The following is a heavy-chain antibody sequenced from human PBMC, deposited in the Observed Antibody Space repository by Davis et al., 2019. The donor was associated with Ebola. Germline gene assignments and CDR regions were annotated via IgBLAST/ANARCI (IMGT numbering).Heavy chain of an antibody. CDR2: ISSSSYSI. J-gene: IGHJ5*02. Sequence: GGSLRLSCAASGFTFSGYSMNWVRRAPGKGLEWVSYISSSSYSIYYADSVKGRITISRDNAKNSLYLQMNSLRDEDTAVYYFARENKEIFGLVIIGNWFDPWGQGTLVTVSS. D-gene: IGHD3-3*01. CDR3: ARENKEIFGLVIIGNWFDP. CDR1: GFTFSGYS. V-gene: IGHV3-48*02.